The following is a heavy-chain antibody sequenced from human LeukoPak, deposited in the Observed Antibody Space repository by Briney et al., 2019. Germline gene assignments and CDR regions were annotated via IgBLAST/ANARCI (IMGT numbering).Heavy chain of an antibody. CDR2: ISGSGGST. D-gene: IGHD6-13*01. Sequence: PGGSLTLSCAASGFTFSSYAMSWVRQAPGKGLEWVSAISGSGGSTYYADSVKGRFTISRDNSKNTLYLQMNSLRAEDTAVYYCAKNEQQLVLSWFYPWGQGTLVTVSS. J-gene: IGHJ5*02. V-gene: IGHV3-23*01. CDR1: GFTFSSYA. CDR3: AKNEQQLVLSWFYP.